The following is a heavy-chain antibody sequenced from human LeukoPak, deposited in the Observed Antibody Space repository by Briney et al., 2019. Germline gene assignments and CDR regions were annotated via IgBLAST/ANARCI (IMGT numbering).Heavy chain of an antibody. CDR1: GGSISSGGYY. CDR2: IYHSGST. D-gene: IGHD1-1*01. CDR3: ARDRALQLERRWFDP. Sequence: SETLSLTCTVSGGSISSGGYYWSWIRQPPGKGLEWIGYIYHSGSTYYNPSLKSRVTISVDRSKNQFSLKLSSVTAADTAVYYCARDRALQLERRWFDPWGQGTLVTVSS. V-gene: IGHV4-30-2*01. J-gene: IGHJ5*02.